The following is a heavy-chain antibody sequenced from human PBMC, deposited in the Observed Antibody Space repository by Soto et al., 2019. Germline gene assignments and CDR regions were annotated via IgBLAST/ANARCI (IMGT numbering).Heavy chain of an antibody. CDR3: AKGATNPMYTWFDP. Sequence: VQLLESGGGLAQPGGSLRLSCAASGFSFSTYAMSWVRQAPGKGLEWVSVISGSGGDIYYADSVTGRFSISRDNSKNTLDLQMNSLRAEDTAVYYCAKGATNPMYTWFDPWGQGTLVTVSS. V-gene: IGHV3-23*01. CDR1: GFSFSTYA. CDR2: ISGSGGDI. D-gene: IGHD3-16*01. J-gene: IGHJ5*02.